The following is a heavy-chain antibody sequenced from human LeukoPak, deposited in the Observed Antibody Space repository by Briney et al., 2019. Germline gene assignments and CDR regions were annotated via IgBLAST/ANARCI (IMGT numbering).Heavy chain of an antibody. CDR2: IKQAGSEK. CDR3: ARDARYFVWLLSRYFDY. CDR1: GVTFSSYW. V-gene: IGHV3-7*01. Sequence: GGSLRLYSAASGVTFSSYWMSWVRQAPGMGLEWVANIKQAGSEKYYVDSVKGRFTISRDNAKNSLYLQMNSLRAEDTAVYYWARDARYFVWLLSRYFDYWGQGTLVTVSS. J-gene: IGHJ4*02. D-gene: IGHD3-9*01.